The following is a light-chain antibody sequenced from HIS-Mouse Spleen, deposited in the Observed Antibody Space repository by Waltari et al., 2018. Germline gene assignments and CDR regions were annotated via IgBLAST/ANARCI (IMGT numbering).Light chain of an antibody. J-gene: IGKJ4*01. CDR1: QSISSW. CDR3: QQYNSYSLT. Sequence: DIQMTQSPSTLSVSVGDRVTITCRASQSISSWLAWYQQKPWKAPKLLIYKASSLESGVPSRFSGSGSGTEFTLTISSLQPDDFATYYCQQYNSYSLTFGGGTKVEIK. V-gene: IGKV1-5*03. CDR2: KAS.